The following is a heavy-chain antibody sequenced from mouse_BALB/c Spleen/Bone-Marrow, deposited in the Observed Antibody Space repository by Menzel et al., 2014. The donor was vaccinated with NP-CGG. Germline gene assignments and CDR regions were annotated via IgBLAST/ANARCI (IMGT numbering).Heavy chain of an antibody. CDR3: TRRGRGYAMDY. CDR1: GFTFSNYW. J-gene: IGHJ4*01. CDR2: IRLNXNNYAT. Sequence: EVKLMESGGGLVQPGGSMKLSCVASGFTFSNYWMNWVRQSPEKGLEWVAEIRLNXNNYATHYAESVKGRFTISRDDSKSSVYLQMNNLRAEDTGIYYGTRRGRGYAMDYWGQGTSVTVSS. V-gene: IGHV6-6*02.